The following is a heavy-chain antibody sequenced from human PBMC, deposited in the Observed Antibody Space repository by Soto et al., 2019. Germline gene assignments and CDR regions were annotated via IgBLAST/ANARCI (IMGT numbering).Heavy chain of an antibody. D-gene: IGHD3-16*02. V-gene: IGHV4-31*03. CDR1: GGSISCGGYY. Sequence: SETLSLTCTVSGGSISCGGYYWSWIRQHPGKGLEWIGYIYYSGSTYYNPSLKSRVAISVDTSKNQFSLKLSSVTAADTAVYYCAGFTFGGVIAMYYFDYWGQGTLVTVSS. CDR2: IYYSGST. CDR3: AGFTFGGVIAMYYFDY. J-gene: IGHJ4*02.